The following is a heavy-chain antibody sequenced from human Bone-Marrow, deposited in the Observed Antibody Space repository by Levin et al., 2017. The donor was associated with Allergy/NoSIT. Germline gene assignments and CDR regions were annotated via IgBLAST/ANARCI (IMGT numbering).Heavy chain of an antibody. Sequence: GESLKISCKDLENKFGEKFIHWVRQAPGQGLEWVGWINPNSGGTKHAPKFQGRITLTGDMSINTAFLELRSLRFDDTGVYYCARGDFWSAWGWFDPWGQGTQVTVSS. CDR2: INPNSGGT. CDR1: ENKFGEKF. D-gene: IGHD3-3*01. V-gene: IGHV1-2*07. CDR3: ARGDFWSAWGWFDP. J-gene: IGHJ5*02.